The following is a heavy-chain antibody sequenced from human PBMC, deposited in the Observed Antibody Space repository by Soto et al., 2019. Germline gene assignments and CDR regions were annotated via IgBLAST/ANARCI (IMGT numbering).Heavy chain of an antibody. CDR1: GGSISGYY. CDR2: IYYTGST. J-gene: IGHJ4*02. D-gene: IGHD6-19*01. V-gene: IGHV4-59*08. CDR3: ARGFTIGWYTYYFDL. Sequence: SETLSLTCTVSGGSISGYYWSWIRQPPGKGLEWIGYIYYTGSTNYNPSLKSRVTMSVDTSKNQFSLKLNSVTAADTAVYYCARGFTIGWYTYYFDLWGQGPLVTVSS.